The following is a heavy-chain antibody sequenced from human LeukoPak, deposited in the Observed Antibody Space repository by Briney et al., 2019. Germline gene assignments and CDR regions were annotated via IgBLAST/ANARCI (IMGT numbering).Heavy chain of an antibody. CDR2: INAGNGNT. Sequence: GASVKVSCKASGYTFTSYAMHWVRQAPGQRLEWMGWINAGNGNTKYSQEFQGRVTITRDTSASTAYMELSSLRSEDTAVYYCATDLFGSGSSWRDFDYWGQGTLVTVSS. J-gene: IGHJ4*02. D-gene: IGHD6-13*01. CDR1: GYTFTSYA. CDR3: ATDLFGSGSSWRDFDY. V-gene: IGHV1-3*03.